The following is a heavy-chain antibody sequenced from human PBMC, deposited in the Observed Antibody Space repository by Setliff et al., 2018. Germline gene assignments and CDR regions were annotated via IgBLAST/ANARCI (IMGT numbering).Heavy chain of an antibody. J-gene: IGHJ5*01. CDR1: GYTFSNYF. V-gene: IGHV3-15*01. CDR2: IKSSREGATS. CDR3: ATGPRDSRNYLTWLGS. Sequence: KSGGSLRLSCEGSGYTFSNYFMSWFRQAPGKGPEWVGRIKSSREGATSDYGAPAKGRFTISRDDSKQMIFLQMHNLKTEDTGFYYCATGPRDSRNYLTWLGSWGQGTLVTVSS. D-gene: IGHD3-22*01.